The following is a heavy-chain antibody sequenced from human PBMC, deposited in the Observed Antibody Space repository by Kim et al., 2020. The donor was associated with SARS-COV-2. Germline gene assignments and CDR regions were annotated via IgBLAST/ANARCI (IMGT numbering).Heavy chain of an antibody. CDR1: GGTFSSYA. V-gene: IGHV1-69*06. J-gene: IGHJ5*02. CDR2: IIPIFGTA. CDR3: ARDAVAGTWFDP. Sequence: SVKVSCKASGGTFSSYAISWVRQAPGQGLEWMGGIIPIFGTANYAQKFQGRVTITADKSTSTAYMELSSLRSEDTAVYYCARDAVAGTWFDPWGQGTLVTVSS. D-gene: IGHD6-19*01.